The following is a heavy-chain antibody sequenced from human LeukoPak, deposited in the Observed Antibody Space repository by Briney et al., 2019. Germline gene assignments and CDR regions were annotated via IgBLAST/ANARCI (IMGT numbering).Heavy chain of an antibody. CDR3: ARRGVTTNAVDI. Sequence: SETLSLTCTVSGGSISSSSYYWGWIRQPPGKGLEWIGSIYYSGSTYYNPSLKSRVTISVDTSKNQFSVKLNSVTAADTAVYYCARRGVTTNAVDIWGQGTMVTVSS. D-gene: IGHD4-17*01. V-gene: IGHV4-39*01. CDR2: IYYSGST. J-gene: IGHJ3*02. CDR1: GGSISSSSYY.